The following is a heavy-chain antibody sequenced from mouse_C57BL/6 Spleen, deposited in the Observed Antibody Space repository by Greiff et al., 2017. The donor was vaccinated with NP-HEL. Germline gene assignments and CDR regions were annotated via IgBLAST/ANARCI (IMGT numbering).Heavy chain of an antibody. V-gene: IGHV1-81*01. CDR1: GYTFTSYD. J-gene: IGHJ1*03. Sequence: VQLQQSGAELARPGASVKMSCKASGYTFTSYDMSWVKQSNGKGLEWIGEIYPKSGNTYYNQKFKGKATLTADKSSSTAYMQLRSLTSEDSAVYFCARGITTVVGRYFDGWGTVTTVTVSS. CDR2: IYPKSGNT. CDR3: ARGITTVVGRYFDG. D-gene: IGHD1-1*01.